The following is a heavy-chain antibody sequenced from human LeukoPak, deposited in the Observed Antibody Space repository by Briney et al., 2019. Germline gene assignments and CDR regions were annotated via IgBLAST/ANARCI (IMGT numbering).Heavy chain of an antibody. CDR1: GFTFTSYA. J-gene: IGHJ6*03. D-gene: IGHD3-10*01. V-gene: IGHV3-23*01. CDR3: AKNYGSGSSVKYYYYMDV. CDR2: ISASGGST. Sequence: GGSLRLSCAASGFTFTSYAMSWVRQAPKKGLEWVSVISASGGSTNYADSVKGRFTISKDNSKNTLYLQMNSLRAEDSAVYYCAKNYGSGSSVKYYYYMDVWGKGTTVTVSS.